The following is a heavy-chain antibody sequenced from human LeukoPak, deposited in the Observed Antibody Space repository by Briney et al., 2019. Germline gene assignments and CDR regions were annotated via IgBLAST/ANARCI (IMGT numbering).Heavy chain of an antibody. V-gene: IGHV4-59*08. CDR1: GGSISSDY. CDR2: IYYSGIT. Sequence: SETLSPTCTVSGGSISSDYWSWIRQPPRKGLEWIGYIYYSGITNYNPSLKSRVTISVETSKNQCSLKLSSVTAADTAVYFCARLHYDSSGYYYFDYWGQGTLVTVSS. J-gene: IGHJ4*02. CDR3: ARLHYDSSGYYYFDY. D-gene: IGHD3-22*01.